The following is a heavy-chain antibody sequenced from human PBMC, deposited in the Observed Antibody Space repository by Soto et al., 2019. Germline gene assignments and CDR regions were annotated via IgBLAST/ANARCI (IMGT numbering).Heavy chain of an antibody. CDR3: ARGATVTQYDY. V-gene: IGHV4-61*01. J-gene: IGHJ4*02. CDR2: GSYSGTT. CDR1: GVSVSSGSFY. D-gene: IGHD4-17*01. Sequence: SETMSLTCTVSGVSVSSGSFYWAWIRQPPGKGLEWIGFGSYSGTTNYKPSLKSRVTISVDTSRSQISLKVSSLTAADTAVYYCARGATVTQYDYWGQGTLVTVSS.